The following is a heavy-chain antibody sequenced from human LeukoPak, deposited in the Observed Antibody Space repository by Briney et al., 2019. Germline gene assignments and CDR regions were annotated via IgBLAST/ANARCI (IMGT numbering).Heavy chain of an antibody. CDR2: ISYDGSKT. CDR1: GFTFSIYA. D-gene: IGHD6-6*01. V-gene: IGHV3-30*14. J-gene: IGHJ4*02. CDR3: VKYWYSTSDY. Sequence: GGSLRLSCAASGFTFSIYAIHWVRQAPGKGLELVSVISYDGSKTYYADSVKGRFTISRDNSKNTLYLQMSSLRAEDTAVYYCVKYWYSTSDYWGQGTLVTVSS.